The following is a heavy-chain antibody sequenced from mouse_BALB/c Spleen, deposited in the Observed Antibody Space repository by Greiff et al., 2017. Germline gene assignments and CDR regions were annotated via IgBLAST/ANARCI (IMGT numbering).Heavy chain of an antibody. CDR1: GFTFSSYT. Sequence: EVQGVESGGGLVQPGGSLKLSCAASGFTFSSYTMSWVRQTPEKRLEWVAYISNGGGSTYYPDTVKGRFTISRDNAKNTLYLQMSSLKSEDTAMYYCARQGMIPYFDYWGQGTTLTVSS. D-gene: IGHD2-4*01. CDR3: ARQGMIPYFDY. J-gene: IGHJ2*01. V-gene: IGHV5-12-2*01. CDR2: ISNGGGST.